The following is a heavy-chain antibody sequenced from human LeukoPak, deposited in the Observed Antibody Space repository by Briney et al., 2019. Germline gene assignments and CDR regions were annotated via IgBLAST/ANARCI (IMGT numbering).Heavy chain of an antibody. CDR3: ARAKWQRRGSIDY. D-gene: IGHD1-26*01. V-gene: IGHV3-30*01. CDR1: GFTFGRYA. Sequence: GGSLRLSCAASGFTFGRYAMISFDGTKEYYAESVKGRFTISRDNSKHTLYLQMNSLRPKDTALYYCARAKWQRRGSIDYWGQGTLVTVSS. CDR2: ISFDGTKE. J-gene: IGHJ4*02.